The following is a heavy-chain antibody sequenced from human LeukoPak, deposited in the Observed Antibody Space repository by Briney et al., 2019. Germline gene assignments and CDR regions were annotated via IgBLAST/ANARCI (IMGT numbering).Heavy chain of an antibody. J-gene: IGHJ5*02. V-gene: IGHV4-31*03. D-gene: IGHD2-2*01. CDR3: ARGARDIVVVPAAMSWFDP. CDR1: GGSISSGGYY. Sequence: SQTLSLTCTVSGGSISSGGYYWSWIRQHPGKGLEWIGYIYYSGSTYYNPSLKSRVTISVDTSKNQFSLKLSSVTAADTAAYYCARGARDIVVVPAAMSWFDPWGQGTLVTVSS. CDR2: IYYSGST.